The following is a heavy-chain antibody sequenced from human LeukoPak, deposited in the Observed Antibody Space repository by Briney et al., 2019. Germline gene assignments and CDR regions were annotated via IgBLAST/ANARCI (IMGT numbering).Heavy chain of an antibody. V-gene: IGHV1-18*01. CDR3: FTVKDAFDI. CDR2: ISAYNGNT. CDR1: GYTFTSYG. J-gene: IGHJ3*02. Sequence: ASVKVSCKASGYTFTSYGISWVRQAPGQGLEWMGWISAYNGNTNYAQKLQGRVTMTTDTSTSTAHMELRSLRSDDTAVYYCFTVKDAFDIWGQGTMVTVSS.